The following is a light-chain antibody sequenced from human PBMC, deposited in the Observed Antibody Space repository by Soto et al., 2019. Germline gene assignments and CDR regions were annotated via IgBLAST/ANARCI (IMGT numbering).Light chain of an antibody. CDR3: QQSYSTPWT. CDR1: QSISYY. Sequence: DIQMTQSPSSLSASEVYRGTITCRASQSISYYLNWYQQKPGKAPKLLIYAASSLQSGVPSRFSGSGSGTDFTLTISSLQPEDFATYYCQQSYSTPWTFGQGTKVDIK. J-gene: IGKJ1*01. V-gene: IGKV1-39*01. CDR2: AAS.